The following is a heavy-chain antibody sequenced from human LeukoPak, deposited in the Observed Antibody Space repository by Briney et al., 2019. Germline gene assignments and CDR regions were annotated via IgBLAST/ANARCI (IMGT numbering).Heavy chain of an antibody. CDR1: GGSFSGYY. J-gene: IGHJ3*02. D-gene: IGHD3-10*01. CDR2: INHSGST. Sequence: SETLSLTCAVYGGSFSGYYWSWIRQPPGKGLEWIGEINHSGSTNYNPSLKSRVTISVDTSKNQFSLKLSSVTAADTAVYYCARLYYYGSGSYSGAFDIWGQGTMVTVSS. CDR3: ARLYYYGSGSYSGAFDI. V-gene: IGHV4-34*01.